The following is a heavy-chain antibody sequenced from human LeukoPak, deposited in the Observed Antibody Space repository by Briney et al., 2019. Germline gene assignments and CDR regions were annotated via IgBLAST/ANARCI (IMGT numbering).Heavy chain of an antibody. CDR2: VYYSGST. V-gene: IGHV4-39*01. CDR1: GDSISTGNYY. Sequence: PSETLSLLCTVSGDSISTGNYYWGWIRQPPGKGLEWIGSVYYSGSTYYNPSLKSRVTMSADTSKNQFSMRLSSVTAADTAVYYCARHRSISAAVPGYFVPWGQGTLVTVSS. CDR3: ARHRSISAAVPGYFVP. D-gene: IGHD6-13*01. J-gene: IGHJ5*02.